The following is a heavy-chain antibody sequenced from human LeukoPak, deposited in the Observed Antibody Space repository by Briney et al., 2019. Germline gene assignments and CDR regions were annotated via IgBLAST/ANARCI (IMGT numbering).Heavy chain of an antibody. Sequence: GRSLRLSCAASGFTFDDYAMHWVRQAPGKGLEWVSGISWNSGSIGYADSVKGRFTISRDNAKNSLYLQMNSLRAEDTALYYCATSGELSGDYWGQGTLVTVSP. CDR1: GFTFDDYA. D-gene: IGHD1-26*01. CDR2: ISWNSGSI. J-gene: IGHJ4*02. CDR3: ATSGELSGDY. V-gene: IGHV3-9*01.